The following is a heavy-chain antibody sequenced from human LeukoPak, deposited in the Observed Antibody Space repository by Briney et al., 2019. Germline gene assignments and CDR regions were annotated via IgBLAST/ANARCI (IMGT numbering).Heavy chain of an antibody. D-gene: IGHD2-15*01. J-gene: IGHJ6*03. Sequence: PGGSLRLSCAASGFTFSSYAMSWVRQAPGKGLEWVSAISGSGGSTYYADSVKGRFTISRDNSKNTLYLQMNSLRAEDTAVYYCAKSVVRHYYYYMDVWGKGTTVTVSS. V-gene: IGHV3-23*01. CDR1: GFTFSSYA. CDR3: AKSVVRHYYYYMDV. CDR2: ISGSGGST.